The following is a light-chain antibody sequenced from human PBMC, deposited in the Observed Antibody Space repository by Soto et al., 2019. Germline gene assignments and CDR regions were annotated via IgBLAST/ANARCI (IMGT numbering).Light chain of an antibody. CDR2: SNN. CDR3: AAWDDSLNGPV. CDR1: SSNIGSNT. Sequence: QSVLTQPPLASGTPGQRVTISCSGSSSNIGSNTVNWYQQLPGTAPKLLIYSNNQLPSGVPDRFSGSKSGNSASLAISGLQSEDEADYYCAAWDDSLNGPVFGGGTQLTVL. J-gene: IGLJ7*01. V-gene: IGLV1-44*01.